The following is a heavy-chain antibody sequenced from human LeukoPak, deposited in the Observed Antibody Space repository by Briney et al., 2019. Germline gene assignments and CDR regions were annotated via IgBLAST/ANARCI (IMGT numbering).Heavy chain of an antibody. CDR3: ARDRSRWELLGRGEYYYMDV. J-gene: IGHJ6*03. Sequence: AGTLRLSCAASGFTFSTYAMHWVRQPPGKGLEWVAVITYNGSNKYYAHPVKGRFTISRDNTKNTLYLQMNSLRAEDTAVYYGARDRSRWELLGRGEYYYMDVWGKGTTVTVSS. D-gene: IGHD1-26*01. CDR1: GFTFSTYA. V-gene: IGHV3-30*04. CDR2: ITYNGSNK.